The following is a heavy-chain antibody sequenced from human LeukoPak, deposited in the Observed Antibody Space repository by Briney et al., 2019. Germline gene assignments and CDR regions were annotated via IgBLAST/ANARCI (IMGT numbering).Heavy chain of an antibody. D-gene: IGHD1-26*01. CDR2: ISPYNGHT. Sequence: WASVKVSCKPSGYIFVTYSIAWVRQAPGEGLEWVGRISPYNGHTDLAQKFQGRVNLTADTSTTTVSMEVNSLTSDDTAVYYCARGGGGSPWLGSWGQGTLVTVSS. CDR3: ARGGGGSPWLGS. V-gene: IGHV1-18*01. J-gene: IGHJ5*01. CDR1: GYIFVTYS.